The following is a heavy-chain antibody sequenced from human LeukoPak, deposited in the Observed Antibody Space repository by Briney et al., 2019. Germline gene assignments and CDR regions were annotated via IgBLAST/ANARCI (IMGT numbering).Heavy chain of an antibody. J-gene: IGHJ4*02. V-gene: IGHV4-59*08. Sequence: SETLSLTCTLFGGSISSYYWSWIRQPPGKGLEWIGYIYYSGSTNYNPSLKSRVTISVDTSRNQFSLKLSSVTAADTAVYYCARLAYSSDWSFDYWGQGTLVLVSS. CDR3: ARLAYSSDWSFDY. CDR2: IYYSGST. D-gene: IGHD6-19*01. CDR1: GGSISSYY.